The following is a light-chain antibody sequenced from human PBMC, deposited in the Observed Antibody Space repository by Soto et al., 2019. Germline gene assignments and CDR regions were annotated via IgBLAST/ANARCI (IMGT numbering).Light chain of an antibody. V-gene: IGKV3-15*01. CDR1: QSVSSK. J-gene: IGKJ1*01. Sequence: EIVMTQSPATLSVSPGERATLSCRASQSVSSKLAWYQQKPGQGPRLLIYGASTRATGIPARFSGSGSGTEYALTSSIQQSEYFAVYYFQHYSSWLWTFGQGTKVEIK. CDR2: GAS. CDR3: QHYSSWLWT.